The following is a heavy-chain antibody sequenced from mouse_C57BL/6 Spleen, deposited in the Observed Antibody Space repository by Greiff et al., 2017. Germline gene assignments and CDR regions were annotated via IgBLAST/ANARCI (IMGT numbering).Heavy chain of an antibody. J-gene: IGHJ4*01. CDR3: ARSGTEAMDY. D-gene: IGHD4-1*01. CDR2: IRNKANGYTT. CDR1: GFTFTDYY. Sequence: EVKLVESGGGLVQPGGSLSLSCAASGFTFTDYYMSWVRQPPGKALEWLGFIRNKANGYTTEYSASVKGRFTISRDNSQSILYLQMNALRAEDSATYYCARSGTEAMDYWGQGTSVTVSS. V-gene: IGHV7-3*01.